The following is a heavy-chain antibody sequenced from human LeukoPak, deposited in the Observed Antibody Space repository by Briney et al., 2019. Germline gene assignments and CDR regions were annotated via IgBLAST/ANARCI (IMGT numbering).Heavy chain of an antibody. CDR1: GGSISSSSYY. CDR2: IYYSGST. D-gene: IGHD3-16*01. CDR3: ARGSAGGIDP. J-gene: IGHJ5*02. V-gene: IGHV4-39*07. Sequence: SETLSLTCTVSGGSISSSSYYWGWFRQPPGKGLEWIGSIYYSGSTYYNPSLKSRVTISVDTSKNQFSLKLSSVTAADTAVYYCARGSAGGIDPWGQGTLVTVSS.